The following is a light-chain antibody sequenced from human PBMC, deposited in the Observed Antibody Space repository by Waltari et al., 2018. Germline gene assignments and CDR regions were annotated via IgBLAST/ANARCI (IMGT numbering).Light chain of an antibody. CDR3: ATWDSDLSTEDV. CDR1: SSNIGSNY. J-gene: IGLJ1*01. Sequence: QSVLTQPPSVSAAPGQKVTISCSGRSSNIGSNYVSWYQQVPGTAPKRPIYYNQNRAPGIHDRFSGRRSGTSATLDISGVQTGDEADYYCATWDSDLSTEDVFGTGTKVTVL. V-gene: IGLV1-51*01. CDR2: YNQ.